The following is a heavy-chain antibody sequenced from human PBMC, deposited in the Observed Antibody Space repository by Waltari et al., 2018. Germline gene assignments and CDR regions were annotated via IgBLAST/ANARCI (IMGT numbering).Heavy chain of an antibody. CDR2: LSSDGKES. D-gene: IGHD3-16*02. V-gene: IGHV3-30*04. CDR3: AKRKSAFSYPQGLAFDV. Sequence: QVQLVESGGGVVQPGGSLRLSCEASGFAFSHFPMHWVRQAPGKGLEWLTFLSSDGKESVSAESVKGRFTISRDDSKNMLYLQMNSLRPDDTAIYYCAKRKSAFSYPQGLAFDVWGQGTVVSVSS. J-gene: IGHJ3*01. CDR1: GFAFSHFP.